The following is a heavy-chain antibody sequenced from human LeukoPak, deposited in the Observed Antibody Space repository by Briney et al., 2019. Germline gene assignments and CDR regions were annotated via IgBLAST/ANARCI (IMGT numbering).Heavy chain of an antibody. Sequence: GGSLRLSCAASGFTFSSYTIHWVRQAPGKGLEWISYIGGRGDGISYADSVKGRFTISRDNAKNSLFLQMNRLRGEDTAIYFCAREIPGRIAADCWGQGTLVTVSS. D-gene: IGHD2-15*01. CDR2: IGGRGDGI. V-gene: IGHV3-48*01. CDR3: AREIPGRIAADC. J-gene: IGHJ4*02. CDR1: GFTFSSYT.